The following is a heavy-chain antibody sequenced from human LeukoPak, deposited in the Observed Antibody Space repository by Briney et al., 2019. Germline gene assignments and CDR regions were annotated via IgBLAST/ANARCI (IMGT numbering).Heavy chain of an antibody. CDR3: ARGGSGMTVALFDQ. CDR1: GDSVSRTNAA. D-gene: IGHD6-19*01. Sequence: SQTLSLTCVISGDSVSRTNAAWNWIRQSPSRGLEWLGRTYYRTKWYSDSAVSVKSRIIINPDTSKNQFSLQLNSVTPEDTAVYYCARGGSGMTVALFDQWRQGTPVTVST. V-gene: IGHV6-1*01. J-gene: IGHJ4*02. CDR2: TYYRTKWYS.